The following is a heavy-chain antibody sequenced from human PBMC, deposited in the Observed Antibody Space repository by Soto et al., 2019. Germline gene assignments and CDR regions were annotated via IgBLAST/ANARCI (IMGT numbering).Heavy chain of an antibody. V-gene: IGHV1-69*12. D-gene: IGHD1-26*01. CDR3: ACRCSGSYSPSCYGMDV. CDR1: GGTFSSYA. CDR2: IIPIFGTA. J-gene: IGHJ6*02. Sequence: QVQLVQSGAEVKKPGSSVKVSCKASGGTFSSYAISWVRQAPGQGLEWMGGIIPIFGTANYAQKFQGRVPITATGSTSTDSRALSSVRSGDTAVYYCACRCSGSYSPSCYGMDVWGQGTTVTVSS.